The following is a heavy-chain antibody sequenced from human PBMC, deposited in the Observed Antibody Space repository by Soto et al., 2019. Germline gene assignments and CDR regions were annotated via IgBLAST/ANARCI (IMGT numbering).Heavy chain of an antibody. Sequence: EVQLLASGGGLVQPGGSLTLSCAASGFDFSGYAMSWVRQAPGKGLQWVSVITGGGTSIYYGDSVKGRVSIARDKSSNTLFLHMHSLRAEDTALYYCAKHQYSFAHYIDHWGHRTHVTVSS. CDR1: GFDFSGYA. V-gene: IGHV3-23*01. D-gene: IGHD4-4*01. CDR2: ITGGGTSI. J-gene: IGHJ4*01. CDR3: AKHQYSFAHYIDH.